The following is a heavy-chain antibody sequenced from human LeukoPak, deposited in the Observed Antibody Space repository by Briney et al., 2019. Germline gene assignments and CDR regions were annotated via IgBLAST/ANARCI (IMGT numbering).Heavy chain of an antibody. Sequence: GGSLRLSCVVSGFTFSTYWMHWVRQAPGKGLVWVSRINSDGSSTTYADSVKGRFTISRDNAKNSLYLQMNSLRAEDTAVYYCGGPNPLLERPSAMGVWGQGTTVTVSS. V-gene: IGHV3-74*03. J-gene: IGHJ6*02. CDR1: GFTFSTYW. D-gene: IGHD6-25*01. CDR2: INSDGSST. CDR3: GGPNPLLERPSAMGV.